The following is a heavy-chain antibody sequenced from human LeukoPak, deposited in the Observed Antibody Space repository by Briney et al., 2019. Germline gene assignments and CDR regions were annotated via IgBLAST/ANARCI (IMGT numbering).Heavy chain of an antibody. Sequence: SETLSLTCAVSGGSISSYYWSWIRQPAGKGLEWIGRIYPRVNTNYNPSLKSRVTMSVGTAKNQLSLKVSSVTAADTAVYYCARVELKYSYGTGVDNWGQGTLVTVSS. V-gene: IGHV4-4*07. J-gene: IGHJ4*02. CDR2: IYPRVNT. CDR1: GGSISSYY. CDR3: ARVELKYSYGTGVDN. D-gene: IGHD5-18*01.